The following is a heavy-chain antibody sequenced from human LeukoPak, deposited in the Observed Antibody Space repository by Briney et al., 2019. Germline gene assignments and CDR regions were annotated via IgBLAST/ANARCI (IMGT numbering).Heavy chain of an antibody. V-gene: IGHV4-34*01. D-gene: IGHD3-22*01. CDR2: INHSGST. CDR1: GGSFSGYY. Sequence: SETLSLTCAVYGGSFSGYYWSWIRQPPGKGLEWIGEINHSGSTNYNPSLKSRVTISVDTPKNQFSLKLSSVTAADTAVYYCARGTGYYDSSGYYSFDYWGQGTLVTVSS. CDR3: ARGTGYYDSSGYYSFDY. J-gene: IGHJ4*02.